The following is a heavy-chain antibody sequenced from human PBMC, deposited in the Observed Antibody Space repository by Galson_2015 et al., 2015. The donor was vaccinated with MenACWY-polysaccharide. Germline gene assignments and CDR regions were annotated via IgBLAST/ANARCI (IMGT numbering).Heavy chain of an antibody. Sequence: SLRLSCAASGFTVSSKYMSWVRQAPGKGLEWVSVLYTAGTTSYADSVKGRFTISRDDSKNTLYLQMNSLRVEDTAVYFCARDTGVSQTDDWSFDLWGRGSQVTVSS. J-gene: IGHJ2*01. CDR3: ARDTGVSQTDDWSFDL. V-gene: IGHV3-53*01. CDR1: GFTVSSKY. D-gene: IGHD2-8*01. CDR2: LYTAGTT.